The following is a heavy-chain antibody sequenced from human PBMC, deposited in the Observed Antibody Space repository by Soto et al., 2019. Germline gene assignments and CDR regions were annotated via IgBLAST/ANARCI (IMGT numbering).Heavy chain of an antibody. J-gene: IGHJ4*02. CDR2: IYWDDNG. D-gene: IGHD3-16*01. CDR3: AHRLRSSGAWGTFDY. V-gene: IGHV2-5*02. CDR1: GFSLSTTGVA. Sequence: SGPTLVNPTQTLTLTCTFSGFSLSTTGVAVGWVRQPPGKALEWLALIYWDDNGHYSPSLKSRLTITKDTSKNQVVLTMTSMDPVDTGTYYCAHRLRSSGAWGTFDYWGQGTLVTVSS.